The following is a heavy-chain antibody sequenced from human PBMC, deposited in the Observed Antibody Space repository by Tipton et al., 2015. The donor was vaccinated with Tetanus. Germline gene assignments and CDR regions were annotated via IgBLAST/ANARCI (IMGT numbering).Heavy chain of an antibody. CDR3: ARHGLLWFGELFSYYGMDV. CDR2: IYYSGST. Sequence: LRLSCTVSGGSISSYYWSWIRQPPGKGLEWIGYIYYSGSTNYNPSLKSRVTISVDTSKNQFSLKLSSVTAADTAAYYCARHGLLWFGELFSYYGMDVWGQGTTVTVSS. D-gene: IGHD3-10*01. CDR1: GGSISSYY. J-gene: IGHJ6*02. V-gene: IGHV4-59*01.